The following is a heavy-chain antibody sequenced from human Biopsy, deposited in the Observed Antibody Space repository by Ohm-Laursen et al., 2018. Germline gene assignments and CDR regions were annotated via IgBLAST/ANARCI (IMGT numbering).Heavy chain of an antibody. CDR3: TRDTTYYAGTTYYDALDV. CDR1: GFTFSSHA. D-gene: IGHD2/OR15-2a*01. CDR2: INGSGGST. Sequence: SLRLSCAASGFTFSSHAMSWARQAPGKGLECVSLINGSGGSTYYADPVKGRFTISRDNSKNTLYLQMNSLRAEDTAVYYCTRDTTYYAGTTYYDALDVWGQGTTVTVSS. J-gene: IGHJ3*01. V-gene: IGHV3-23*01.